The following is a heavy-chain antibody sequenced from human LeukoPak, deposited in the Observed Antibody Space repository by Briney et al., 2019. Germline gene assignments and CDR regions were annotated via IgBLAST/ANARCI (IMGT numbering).Heavy chain of an antibody. CDR3: ARGRGADTAMVESFDY. D-gene: IGHD5-18*01. CDR1: GGSFSGYY. V-gene: IGHV4-34*01. CDR2: INHSGST. J-gene: IGHJ4*02. Sequence: SETLSLTCAVYGGSFSGYYWSWIRQPPGKGLEWIGEINHSGSTNYNPSLKSRVTISVDTSKNQFSLKLSSVTAADTAVYYCARGRGADTAMVESFDYWGQGTLVTVSS.